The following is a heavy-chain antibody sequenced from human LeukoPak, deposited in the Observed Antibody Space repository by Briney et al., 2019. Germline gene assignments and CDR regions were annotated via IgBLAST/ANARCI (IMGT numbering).Heavy chain of an antibody. CDR2: ISSSSSYI. D-gene: IGHD2-15*01. CDR1: GFTFSSYA. J-gene: IGHJ4*02. Sequence: AGGSLRLSCAASGFTFSSYAMSWVRQAPGKGLEWVSSISSSSSYIYYADSVKGRFTISRDNAKNSLYLQMNSLRAEDTAVYYCARQYCSGGSCYSSYWGQGTLVTVSS. CDR3: ARQYCSGGSCYSSY. V-gene: IGHV3-21*01.